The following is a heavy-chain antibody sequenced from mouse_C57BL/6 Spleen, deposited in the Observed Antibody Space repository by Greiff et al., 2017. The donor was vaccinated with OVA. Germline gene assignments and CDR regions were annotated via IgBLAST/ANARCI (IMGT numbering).Heavy chain of an antibody. J-gene: IGHJ3*01. CDR3: SGGLLPGAY. CDR1: GFTFSNYW. D-gene: IGHD2-3*01. V-gene: IGHV6-3*01. Sequence: EVHLVESGGGLVQPGGSMKISCVASGFTFSNYWMNWVRQSPEKGLEWVAHIRLKSDNYATPYAESVKGRFTSSRDDSKSRVYLQMNNLRAEYTGIYYCSGGLLPGAYWGQGTLVTVSA. CDR2: IRLKSDNYAT.